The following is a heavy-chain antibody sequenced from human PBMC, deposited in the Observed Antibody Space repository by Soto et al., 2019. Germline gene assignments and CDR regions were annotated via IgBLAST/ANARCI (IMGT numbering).Heavy chain of an antibody. J-gene: IGHJ4*02. CDR2: IYYSGST. CDR3: ARGRDDYIWGSYRNGAKTDFDY. V-gene: IGHV4-59*01. D-gene: IGHD3-16*02. CDR1: GGSISSYY. Sequence: SETLSLTCTVSGGSISSYYWSWIRQPPGKGLEWIGYIYYSGSTNYNPSLKSRVTISVDTSKNQFSLKLSSLRSEDTAVYYCARGRDDYIWGSYRNGAKTDFDYWGQGTLVTVSS.